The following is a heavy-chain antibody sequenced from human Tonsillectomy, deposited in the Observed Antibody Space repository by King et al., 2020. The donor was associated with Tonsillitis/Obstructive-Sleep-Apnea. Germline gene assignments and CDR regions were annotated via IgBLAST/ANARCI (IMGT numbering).Heavy chain of an antibody. Sequence: VQLVESGGGLVQPGGSLRLSCAGSGFALSTYWMTWLRQAPGKGLEWVANIKGDGSDKNVVDSVKGRFIISRDNAKKSMYLQMNSLRAEDTAVYYCARGSDPHRDGHNWDAFDIWGQGTMVTVSS. V-gene: IGHV3-7*03. CDR1: GFALSTYW. CDR2: IKGDGSDK. D-gene: IGHD5-24*01. CDR3: ARGSDPHRDGHNWDAFDI. J-gene: IGHJ3*02.